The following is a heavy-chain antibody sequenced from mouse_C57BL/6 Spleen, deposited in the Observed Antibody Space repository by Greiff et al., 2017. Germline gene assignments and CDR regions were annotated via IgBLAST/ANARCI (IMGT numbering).Heavy chain of an antibody. CDR1: GYTFTSYW. CDR3: ASIYYDYDGWCAY. J-gene: IGHJ3*01. Sequence: QVQLQQSGAELVKPGASVKLSCKASGYTFTSYWMQWVKQRPGQGLEWIGEIDPSDSYTNYKQKFKGKATLTVDTSSSTAYMQLSSLTSDDSAVSYCASIYYDYDGWCAYWGQGTLVTVSA. V-gene: IGHV1-50*01. CDR2: IDPSDSYT. D-gene: IGHD2-4*01.